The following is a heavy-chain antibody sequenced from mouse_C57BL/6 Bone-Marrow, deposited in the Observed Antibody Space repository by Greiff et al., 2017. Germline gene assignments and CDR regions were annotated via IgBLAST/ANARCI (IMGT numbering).Heavy chain of an antibody. D-gene: IGHD2-5*01. CDR1: GFTFSSYG. CDR2: ISSGGSYT. Sequence: EVQLVESGGDLVKPGGSLKLSCAASGFTFSSYGMSWVRQTPDKRLEWVATISSGGSYTYYPDSVKGRFTISRDNAKNTLYLQMSSLKSEDTAMYYCARHPIVNYYAMDYWGQGTSVTVSS. J-gene: IGHJ4*01. V-gene: IGHV5-6*01. CDR3: ARHPIVNYYAMDY.